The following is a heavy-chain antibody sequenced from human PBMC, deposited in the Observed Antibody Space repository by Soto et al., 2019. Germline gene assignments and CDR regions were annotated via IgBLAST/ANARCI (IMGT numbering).Heavy chain of an antibody. CDR2: ISTSGSSI. CDR1: GFSFSSHN. J-gene: IGHJ4*02. CDR3: ARSGNYRLDC. D-gene: IGHD1-26*01. Sequence: EVQLVESGGGLVQPGGSLRLSCAASGFSFSSHNMNWVRQAPGKGLEWISYISTSGSSIYYADSVKGRFTISRDNAKNSLYLQMNSLRAEDTALYYCARSGNYRLDCWGQGTLVTVSS. V-gene: IGHV3-48*01.